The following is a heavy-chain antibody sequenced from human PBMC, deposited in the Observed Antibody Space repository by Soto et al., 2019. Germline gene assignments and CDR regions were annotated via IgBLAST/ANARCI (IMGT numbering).Heavy chain of an antibody. CDR2: ISYDGSNK. CDR1: GFTFSSYA. D-gene: IGHD3-10*01. Sequence: QVQLVESGGGVVQPGRSLRLSCAASGFTFSSYAMHWVRQAPGKGLEWVAVISYDGSNKYYADSVKGRFTISRDNSKNTLYLQINSLRAEDTAVYYCARDLYPSGYYGMDVWGQGTTVTVSS. CDR3: ARDLYPSGYYGMDV. V-gene: IGHV3-30-3*01. J-gene: IGHJ6*02.